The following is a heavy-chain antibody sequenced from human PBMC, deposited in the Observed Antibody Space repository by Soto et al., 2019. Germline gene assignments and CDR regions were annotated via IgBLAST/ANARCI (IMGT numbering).Heavy chain of an antibody. CDR2: IYYSGST. D-gene: IGHD6-19*01. CDR1: GGSISSSSYY. V-gene: IGHV4-39*01. Sequence: KASETLSLTCTVSGGSISSSSYYWGWIRQSPGKGLEWIGSIYYSGSTYYNPSLKSRVTISVDTSKNQFSLKLSSVTAADTAVYYCARQGIAVAGNYYFDYWGQGTLVTVSS. J-gene: IGHJ4*02. CDR3: ARQGIAVAGNYYFDY.